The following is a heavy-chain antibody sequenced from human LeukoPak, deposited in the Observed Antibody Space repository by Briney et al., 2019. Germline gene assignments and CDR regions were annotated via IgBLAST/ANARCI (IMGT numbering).Heavy chain of an antibody. CDR1: GFTFSSYA. CDR3: AKTLNTYYYGSGSYEYEP. J-gene: IGHJ5*02. D-gene: IGHD3-10*01. Sequence: GGSLRLSCAASGFTFSSYAMSWVLQAPGKGLEGVSGISGSGGSTYYADSVKGRFTISRDNSKNTLYLQMNSLRAEDTAVYYCAKTLNTYYYGSGSYEYEPWGQGPLVTVSS. CDR2: ISGSGGST. V-gene: IGHV3-23*01.